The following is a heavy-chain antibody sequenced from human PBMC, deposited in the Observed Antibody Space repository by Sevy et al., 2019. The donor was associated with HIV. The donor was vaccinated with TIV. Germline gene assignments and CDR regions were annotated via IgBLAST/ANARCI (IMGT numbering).Heavy chain of an antibody. CDR2: KNQGGREK. Sequence: GGSLRLSCSASGITFSSYLMPWVRQAPGKGLEWVAKKNQGGREKYYVDSVKGPFTISRDNAKNSLFLQMNSLRAEDTAVYYCARALAAAASSWGQGALVTVSS. CDR3: ARALAAAASS. J-gene: IGHJ5*02. CDR1: GITFSSYL. V-gene: IGHV3-7*01. D-gene: IGHD6-13*01.